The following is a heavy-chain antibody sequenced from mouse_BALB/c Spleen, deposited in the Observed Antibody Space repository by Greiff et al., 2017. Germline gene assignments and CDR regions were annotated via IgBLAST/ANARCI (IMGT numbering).Heavy chain of an antibody. Sequence: VQLVESGPGLVKPSQSLSLTCTVTGYSITSDYAWNWIRQFPGNKLEWMGYISYSGSTSYNPSLKSRISITRDTSKNQFFLQLNSVTTEDTATYYCARSLLRAWFAYWGQGTLVTVSA. CDR1: GYSITSDYA. V-gene: IGHV3-2*02. CDR3: ARSLLRAWFAY. D-gene: IGHD6-5*01. J-gene: IGHJ3*01. CDR2: ISYSGST.